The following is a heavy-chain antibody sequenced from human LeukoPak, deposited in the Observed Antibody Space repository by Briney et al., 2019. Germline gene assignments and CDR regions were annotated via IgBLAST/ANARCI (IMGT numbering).Heavy chain of an antibody. CDR2: IIPIFGIA. Sequence: SVKVSCKASGGTFGSYAISWVRQAPGQGLEWMGRIIPIFGIANYAQKFQGRVTITADKSTSTAYMELSSLRSEDTAVYYCAIGTLIVGATSPFDYWGQGTLVTVSS. CDR3: AIGTLIVGATSPFDY. J-gene: IGHJ4*02. CDR1: GGTFGSYA. D-gene: IGHD1-26*01. V-gene: IGHV1-69*04.